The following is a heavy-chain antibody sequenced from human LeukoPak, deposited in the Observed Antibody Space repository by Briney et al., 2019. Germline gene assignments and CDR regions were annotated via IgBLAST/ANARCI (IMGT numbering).Heavy chain of an antibody. Sequence: SQTLSLTCVVYGDSVSGKNGAWNWIRQSPWRDLKWLGRTYYKSKSYNDYAESMEGRTTISQYTSKHHSALPANSVTHDCTAGYDCERDFGTTDRHKFDYWGQGTLVTVSS. V-gene: IGHV6-1*01. CDR2: TYYKSKSYN. J-gene: IGHJ4*02. CDR3: ERDFGTTDRHKFDY. CDR1: GDSVSGKNGA. D-gene: IGHD1-14*01.